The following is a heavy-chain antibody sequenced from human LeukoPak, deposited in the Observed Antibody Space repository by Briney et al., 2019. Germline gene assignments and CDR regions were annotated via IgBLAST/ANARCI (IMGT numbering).Heavy chain of an antibody. D-gene: IGHD5-12*01. Sequence: HPGGSLRLSCAASGFTFSDYWMTWVRQAPGKGLEWVANINQDGSLKYYVDSVKGRFTISRDNAKNLLYLQMNSLRAEDTAVYYCARDWLRQIDYWGQGTLVTVSS. V-gene: IGHV3-7*01. CDR3: ARDWLRQIDY. CDR2: INQDGSLK. CDR1: GFTFSDYW. J-gene: IGHJ4*02.